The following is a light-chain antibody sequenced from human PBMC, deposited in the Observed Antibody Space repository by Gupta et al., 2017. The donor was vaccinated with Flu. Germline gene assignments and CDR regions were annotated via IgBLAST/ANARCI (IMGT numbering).Light chain of an antibody. Sequence: QSALTQPASVSGSPGQSITISCTGTISDVGAYNYVSWYQQHPGKAPKLMIYEVSDRPSGVSNRFSGSKSGNTASLTISGLEAEDEAYYYCSSYTTSSTWVFGGGTKLTVL. CDR3: SSYTTSSTWV. CDR2: EVS. V-gene: IGLV2-14*01. CDR1: ISDVGAYNY. J-gene: IGLJ3*02.